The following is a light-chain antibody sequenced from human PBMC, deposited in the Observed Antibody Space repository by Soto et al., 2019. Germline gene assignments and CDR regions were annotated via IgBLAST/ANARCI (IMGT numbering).Light chain of an antibody. CDR2: GAS. CDR1: QSVSSSY. CDR3: QQYGSSPLT. V-gene: IGKV3-20*01. Sequence: LVLTQSPGTLSLSPGERATLSCRASQSVSSSYLAWYQQKPGQAPRLLIYGASSRATGIPDRFSGSGSGTDFTLTISRLEPEDFAFYYCQQYGSSPLTVGGGTKVEIK. J-gene: IGKJ4*01.